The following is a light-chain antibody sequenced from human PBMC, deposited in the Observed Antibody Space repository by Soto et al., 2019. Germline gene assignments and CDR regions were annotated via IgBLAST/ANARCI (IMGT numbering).Light chain of an antibody. J-gene: IGKJ4*01. CDR2: GAS. Sequence: EIVMTQSPATLSVSPGERATLSCRASQRVSSNLAWYQQKPGQDPRLLIYGASTRATGIPARFSGSGSGTEFTLTISSLQSEEFAVYYCQQYNNWPLTFGGGTKVEIK. CDR3: QQYNNWPLT. CDR1: QRVSSN. V-gene: IGKV3-15*01.